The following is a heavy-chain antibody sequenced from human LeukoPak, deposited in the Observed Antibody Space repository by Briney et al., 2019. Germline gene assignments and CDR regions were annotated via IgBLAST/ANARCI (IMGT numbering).Heavy chain of an antibody. D-gene: IGHD5-12*01. Sequence: PGGSLRLSCAASGLTFSSYWMTWVRQAPGKGLEWVANIKLDGTEKYYVDSVKGRFTISRDNAKNLLDLQMNSLRVEDTAVYYCARDLGLSGYDLLDYWGQGTMVTVSS. J-gene: IGHJ4*02. CDR3: ARDLGLSGYDLLDY. CDR1: GLTFSSYW. CDR2: IKLDGTEK. V-gene: IGHV3-7*01.